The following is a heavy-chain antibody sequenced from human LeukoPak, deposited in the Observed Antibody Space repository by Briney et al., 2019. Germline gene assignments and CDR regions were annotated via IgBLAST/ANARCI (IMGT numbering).Heavy chain of an antibody. CDR1: GGSISSCY. J-gene: IGHJ3*01. CDR2: IYTSGST. V-gene: IGHV4-4*07. Sequence: PSETLSLTCTVSGGSISSCYWSWIRQPAGKGLEWSGRIYTSGSTNNNTSLKSRVTMSVDTSKNQFSLKLSSVSAADTAVYYCARALGASHDAFDVWGQGTMVTVSS. D-gene: IGHD6-6*01. CDR3: ARALGASHDAFDV.